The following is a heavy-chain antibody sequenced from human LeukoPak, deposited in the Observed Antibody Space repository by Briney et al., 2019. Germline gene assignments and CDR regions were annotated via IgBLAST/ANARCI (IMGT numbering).Heavy chain of an antibody. Sequence: SETLSLTCTVSGGSISSGGYYWSWIRQHPGKGLEWIGYIYYSGSTYYNPSLKSRLTIPVDTSKNQVSLKVSSLTAAGTAVYYCARVFGSGSSPVFDYWGQGTLVTVSS. CDR2: IYYSGST. J-gene: IGHJ4*02. D-gene: IGHD1-26*01. V-gene: IGHV4-31*03. CDR3: ARVFGSGSSPVFDY. CDR1: GGSISSGGYY.